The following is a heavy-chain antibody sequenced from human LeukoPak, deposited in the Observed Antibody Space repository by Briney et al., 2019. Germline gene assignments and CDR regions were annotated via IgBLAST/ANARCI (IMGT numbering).Heavy chain of an antibody. CDR2: IYYSGST. J-gene: IGHJ3*02. CDR1: GGSVSSGSYY. CDR3: AREPEPNSSGYYPMGNDAFDI. V-gene: IGHV4-31*03. Sequence: SETLSLTCTVSGGSVSSGSYYWSWIRQHPGKGLEWIGYIYYSGSTYYNPSLKSRVTISVDTSKNQFSLKLSSVTAADTAVYYCAREPEPNSSGYYPMGNDAFDIWGQGTMVTVSS. D-gene: IGHD3-22*01.